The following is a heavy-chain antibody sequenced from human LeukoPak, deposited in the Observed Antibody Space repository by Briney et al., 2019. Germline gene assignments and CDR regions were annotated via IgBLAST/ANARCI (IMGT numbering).Heavy chain of an antibody. CDR1: GFIFSHYW. CDR3: AELGITMIGGV. CDR2: ISSSGSTI. D-gene: IGHD3-10*02. V-gene: IGHV3-48*04. J-gene: IGHJ6*04. Sequence: GGSLRLSCAASGFIFSHYWMNWVRQAPGKGLEWVSYISSSGSTIYYADSVKGRFTISRDNAKNSLYLQMNSLRAEDTAVYYCAELGITMIGGVWGKGTTVTISS.